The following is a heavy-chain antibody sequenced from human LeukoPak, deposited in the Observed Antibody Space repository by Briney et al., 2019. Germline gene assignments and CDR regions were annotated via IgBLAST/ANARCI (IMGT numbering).Heavy chain of an antibody. Sequence: GESLKISCKGSGYSFTSYWIGWVRQMPGKGLEWMGIIYPGDSDTRYSPSFQGQVTISADKSISTAYLQWSSLKASDTAMYYCAGLDSSGYYFEAVGGNPARFWGQGTLVTVSS. CDR1: GYSFTSYW. D-gene: IGHD3-22*01. CDR3: AGLDSSGYYFEAVGGNPARF. J-gene: IGHJ4*02. CDR2: IYPGDSDT. V-gene: IGHV5-51*01.